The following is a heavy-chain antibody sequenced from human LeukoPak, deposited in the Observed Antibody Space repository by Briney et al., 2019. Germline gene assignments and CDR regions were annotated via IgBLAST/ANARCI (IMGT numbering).Heavy chain of an antibody. CDR3: ARSIAVAGEAADF. D-gene: IGHD6-19*01. V-gene: IGHV1-18*01. J-gene: IGHJ4*02. Sequence: GGSVKVSCTASGYTFTSYGIRWVRQAPGQGLEWMGCISAYNGNTNYARKLQGRVTMTTDTSTSTAYMEVRSLRSDDTAVYYCARSIAVAGEAADFWGQGTLVTVSS. CDR2: ISAYNGNT. CDR1: GYTFTSYG.